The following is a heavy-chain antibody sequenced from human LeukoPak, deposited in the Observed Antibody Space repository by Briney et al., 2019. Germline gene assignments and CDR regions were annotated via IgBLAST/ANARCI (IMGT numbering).Heavy chain of an antibody. Sequence: SETLSLTCTVSGGSISSGGYFWSWIRQHPGKGLEWIGYIYYSGSTYYSPSLKSRVTISVDTSKNQFSLKLNSVTAADTAVYYCASLSGFYLDWGQGTLVTVSS. D-gene: IGHD3-22*01. V-gene: IGHV4-31*03. J-gene: IGHJ4*02. CDR2: IYYSGST. CDR3: ASLSGFYLD. CDR1: GGSISSGGYF.